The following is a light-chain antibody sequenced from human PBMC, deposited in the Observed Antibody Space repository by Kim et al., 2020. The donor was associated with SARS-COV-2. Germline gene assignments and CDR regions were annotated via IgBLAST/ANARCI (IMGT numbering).Light chain of an antibody. J-gene: IGKJ2*01. CDR3: QQYYRYSS. CDR2: RAS. Sequence: DIQMTQSPSALSASVGDRVTITCRASQRIDTSLAWFQQRSGKAPKVLIYRASNLESGVPSRFSGSGSGTEFNLTISSLQPDDFATYYCQQYYRYSSFGQGTKLEI. V-gene: IGKV1-5*03. CDR1: QRIDTS.